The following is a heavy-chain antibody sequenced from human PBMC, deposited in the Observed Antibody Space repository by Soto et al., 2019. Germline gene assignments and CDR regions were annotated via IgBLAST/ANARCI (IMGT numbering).Heavy chain of an antibody. CDR2: INPNSGGT. CDR3: ARGGDSSSWPPNWFDP. J-gene: IGHJ5*02. D-gene: IGHD6-13*01. Sequence: VASVKVSFKASGYTFTGYYMHWLRQAPGQGLEWMGWINPNSGGTNYAQKFQGRVTMTRDTSISTAYMELSRLRSDDTAVYYCARGGDSSSWPPNWFDPWGQGTLVTVSS. CDR1: GYTFTGYY. V-gene: IGHV1-2*02.